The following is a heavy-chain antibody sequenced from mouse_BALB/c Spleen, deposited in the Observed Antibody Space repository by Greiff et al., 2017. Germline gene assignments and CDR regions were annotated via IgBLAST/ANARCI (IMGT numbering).Heavy chain of an antibody. Sequence: EVQVVESGAELVRPGASVKLSCTASGFNIKDYYMHWVKQRPEQGLEWIGWIDPENGDTEYAPKFQGKATMTADTSSNTAYLQLSSLTSEDTAVYYCNARYGYDERGLDYWGQGTTLTVSS. J-gene: IGHJ2*01. CDR2: IDPENGDT. CDR3: NARYGYDERGLDY. D-gene: IGHD2-2*01. CDR1: GFNIKDYY. V-gene: IGHV14-4*02.